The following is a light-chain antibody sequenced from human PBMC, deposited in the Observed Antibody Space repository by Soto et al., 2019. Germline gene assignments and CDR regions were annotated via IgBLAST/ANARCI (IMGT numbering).Light chain of an antibody. CDR2: GAS. Sequence: EIVMTQSPATLSVSPGERATLSCRAGQSISSNLAWYQQKPGQAPRLLIYGASTGATGIPARFSGSGSGTEFTLTISSLHSEDFAVYYCQQYNNWPLTFGGGTKVEIK. V-gene: IGKV3-15*01. CDR1: QSISSN. CDR3: QQYNNWPLT. J-gene: IGKJ4*01.